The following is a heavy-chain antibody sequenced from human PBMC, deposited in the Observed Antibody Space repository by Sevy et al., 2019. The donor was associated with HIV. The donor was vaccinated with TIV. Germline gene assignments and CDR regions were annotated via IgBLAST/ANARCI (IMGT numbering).Heavy chain of an antibody. CDR3: AKTLTTGGYFDY. CDR2: VGSSGADT. D-gene: IGHD1-1*01. V-gene: IGHV3-23*01. J-gene: IGHJ4*02. Sequence: LSLTCAASGFTFGNYAMRWVRQAPGKGLEWVSSVGSSGADTFYADSVKGRFTISRDNSKNTLYLQMNSLRVEDTAVYYCAKTLTTGGYFDYWGQGTLVTVSS. CDR1: GFTFGNYA.